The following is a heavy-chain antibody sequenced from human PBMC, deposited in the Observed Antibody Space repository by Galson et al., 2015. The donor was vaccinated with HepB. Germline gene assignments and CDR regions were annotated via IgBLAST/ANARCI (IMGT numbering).Heavy chain of an antibody. CDR1: GYTFSSYS. V-gene: IGHV1-18*01. D-gene: IGHD2-15*01. Sequence: SVKVSCKASGYTFSSYSITWVRQAPGQRLEWVGWISPHNRYTNYAQNFQGRVTMTTDTSTTTAYMELRSLRSDDTAVYYCARGALVVAVGATQNNWFDPWGRGTLVTVSS. CDR2: ISPHNRYT. CDR3: ARGALVVAVGATQNNWFDP. J-gene: IGHJ5*02.